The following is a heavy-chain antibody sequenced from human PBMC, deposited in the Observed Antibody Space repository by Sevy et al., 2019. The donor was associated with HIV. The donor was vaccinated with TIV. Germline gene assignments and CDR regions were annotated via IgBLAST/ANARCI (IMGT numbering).Heavy chain of an antibody. V-gene: IGHV3-30*04. J-gene: IGHJ6*02. Sequence: GGSLRLSCAASGFTFINHAMHWVRQAPGKGLEWVTVISYDGSNKYYADSVKGRSTISRDTSKSTVYLQMDSLRAEDTAVYYCARDLNSGYANYYYYGMDVWGQGTTVTVSS. CDR2: ISYDGSNK. CDR1: GFTFINHA. D-gene: IGHD5-12*01. CDR3: ARDLNSGYANYYYYGMDV.